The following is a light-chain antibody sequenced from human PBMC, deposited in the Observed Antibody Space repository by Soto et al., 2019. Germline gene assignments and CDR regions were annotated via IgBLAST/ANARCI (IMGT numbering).Light chain of an antibody. J-gene: IGKJ2*01. Sequence: DIQLTQSPSFLSASVGDRVTITCRASQGIRSYLAWYQQKPGKAPKLLIYAASTLQSGVPSRFSGSGSGTEFPLTISSLQPEDFATYDCQQLYTFPYTFGQGTKLEIK. V-gene: IGKV1-9*01. CDR2: AAS. CDR3: QQLYTFPYT. CDR1: QGIRSY.